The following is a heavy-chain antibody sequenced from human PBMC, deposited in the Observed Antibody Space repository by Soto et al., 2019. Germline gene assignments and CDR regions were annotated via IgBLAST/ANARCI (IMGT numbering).Heavy chain of an antibody. CDR2: TGSGTGPG. CDR3: ARRHSGGFFRFFDS. CDR1: GGSLSTNP. J-gene: IGHJ4*02. V-gene: IGHV1-69*06. Sequence: SVKVSCKASGGSLSTNPISWVRQAPGQGLEWMGGTGSGTGPGNHAQKFQGRLTVTADKSTSTVYMELTNLSSEDTAVYYCARRHSGGFFRFFDSWGQGTLVTAPQ. D-gene: IGHD2-15*01.